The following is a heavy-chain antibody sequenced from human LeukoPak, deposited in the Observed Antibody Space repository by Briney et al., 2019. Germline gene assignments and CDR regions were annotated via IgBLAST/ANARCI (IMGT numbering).Heavy chain of an antibody. Sequence: GGSLRLSCAASGFTVSNDYMSWVRQAPGKGLEWVAVVYAGGTAFYADSVQGRFNISRDNSKNTLFLQMHGLRADDTAVYYCARGVVGAPFDSWGQGTHVIVSS. V-gene: IGHV3-53*01. D-gene: IGHD1-26*01. CDR2: VYAGGTA. J-gene: IGHJ4*02. CDR1: GFTVSNDY. CDR3: ARGVVGAPFDS.